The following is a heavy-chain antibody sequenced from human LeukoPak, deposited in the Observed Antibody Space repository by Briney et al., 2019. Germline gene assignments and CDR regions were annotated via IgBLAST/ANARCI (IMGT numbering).Heavy chain of an antibody. V-gene: IGHV4-31*03. J-gene: IGHJ6*02. CDR3: ARAIRTLGYCSGGSCPKWGTYGMDV. CDR2: IYYSGST. CDR1: GGSISSGGYY. D-gene: IGHD2-15*01. Sequence: SETLSLTCTVSGGSISSGGYYWSWLRQHPGKGLEWIGYIYYSGSTYYNPSLKSRVTISVDTSKNQFSLKLSSVTAADTALYYCARAIRTLGYCSGGSCPKWGTYGMDVWGQGTTVTVSS.